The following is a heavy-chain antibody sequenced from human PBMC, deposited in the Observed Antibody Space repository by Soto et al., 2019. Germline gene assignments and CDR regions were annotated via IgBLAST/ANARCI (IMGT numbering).Heavy chain of an antibody. CDR3: ARALLSYDSSGYHCDY. CDR1: GFTFRTYS. CDR2: ISSSSGTI. Sequence: PGGSLRLSCAASGFTFRTYSMNCVRQAPEKELEWVSYISSSSGTIHYADSVKGRFTISRDNAKNSLYLQMNSLRAEDTAVYYCARALLSYDSSGYHCDYWGQGSLVTVSS. D-gene: IGHD3-22*01. V-gene: IGHV3-48*01. J-gene: IGHJ4*02.